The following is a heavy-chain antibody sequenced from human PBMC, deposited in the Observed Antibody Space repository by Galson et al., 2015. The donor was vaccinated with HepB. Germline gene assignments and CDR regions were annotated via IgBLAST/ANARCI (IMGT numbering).Heavy chain of an antibody. CDR3: ARVGGPGGYYYYYYGMDV. CDR2: INHSGST. V-gene: IGHV4-34*01. D-gene: IGHD2-8*02. Sequence: ETLSLTCAVYGGSFSGYYWSWIRQPPGKGLEWIGEINHSGSTNYNPSLKSRVTISVDTSKNQFSLKLSSVTAADTAVYYCARVGGPGGYYYYYYGMDVWGQGTTVTVSS. CDR1: GGSFSGYY. J-gene: IGHJ6*02.